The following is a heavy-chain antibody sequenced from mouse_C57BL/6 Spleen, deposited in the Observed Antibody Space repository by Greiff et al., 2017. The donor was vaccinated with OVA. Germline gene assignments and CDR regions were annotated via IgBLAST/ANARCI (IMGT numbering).Heavy chain of an antibody. CDR1: GFSLTSYA. Sequence: VHLVESGPGLVAPSQSLSITCTVSGFSLTSYAISWVRQPPGKGLEWLGVIWTGGGTNYNSALKSRLSISKDNSKSQVFLKMNSLQTDDTARYYCARCYYYGSSGYYFDYWGQGTTLTVSS. CDR3: ARCYYYGSSGYYFDY. V-gene: IGHV2-9-1*01. D-gene: IGHD1-1*01. J-gene: IGHJ2*01. CDR2: IWTGGGT.